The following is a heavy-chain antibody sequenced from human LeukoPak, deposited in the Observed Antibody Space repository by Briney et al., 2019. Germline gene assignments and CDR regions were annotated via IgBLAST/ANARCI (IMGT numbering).Heavy chain of an antibody. Sequence: SETLSLTCTVSGGSISTYYWSWIRQPPGKGLEWIGYIYYSGSTNYNPSLKSRVTISVDTSNNQFSLRLSSVTAADTAVYYCVRDVGTSDAFDIWGQGTMVIVSS. D-gene: IGHD1-1*01. CDR1: GGSISTYY. CDR2: IYYSGST. CDR3: VRDVGTSDAFDI. J-gene: IGHJ3*02. V-gene: IGHV4-59*12.